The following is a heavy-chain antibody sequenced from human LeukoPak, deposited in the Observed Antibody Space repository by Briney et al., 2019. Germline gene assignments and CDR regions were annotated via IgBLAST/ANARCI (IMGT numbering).Heavy chain of an antibody. D-gene: IGHD1-1*01. CDR2: FEPEEGEHGET. CDR1: GYSLSDLS. V-gene: IGHV1-24*01. J-gene: IGHJ3*02. CDR3: ATDRLEIYALHI. Sequence: ASVKVSCRVSGYSLSDLSIHWVRHVPGKGLEWMGGFEPEEGEHGETIYAQKFEGRLTLTEDTATDTAYMELVSLTSADTAVYYCATDRLEIYALHIWGQGTVVTVSS.